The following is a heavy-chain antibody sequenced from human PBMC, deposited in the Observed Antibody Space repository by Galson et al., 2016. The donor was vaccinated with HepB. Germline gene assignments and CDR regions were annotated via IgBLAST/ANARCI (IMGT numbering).Heavy chain of an antibody. V-gene: IGHV3-74*01. Sequence: SLRLSCAASGFTFSTYWMHWVRQAPGEGLVWVSSINTAGSDTTYADSVKGRFTMSRDNAENTVYLQIDSLRADDTAVYYCAREKYWDGNEYDYDLDAWGKGTTGTVPS. D-gene: IGHD1-1*01. CDR2: INTAGSDT. J-gene: IGHJ6*04. CDR3: AREKYWDGNEYDYDLDA. CDR1: GFTFSTYW.